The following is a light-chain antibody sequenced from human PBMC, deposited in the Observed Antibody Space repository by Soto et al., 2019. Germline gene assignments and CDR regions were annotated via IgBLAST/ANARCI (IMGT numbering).Light chain of an antibody. J-gene: IGLJ7*01. CDR3: AASDDSLSGXV. V-gene: IGLV1-47*01. Sequence: QSVLTQPPSASGTPGQRVTISCSGSSSNIGSNYVYWYQQLPGTAPKLLIYRNNQRPSGVPDRFSGSKSGTSASLAISGLRSEDEADYYCAASDDSLSGXVXXGGTQLTXL. CDR1: SSNIGSNY. CDR2: RNN.